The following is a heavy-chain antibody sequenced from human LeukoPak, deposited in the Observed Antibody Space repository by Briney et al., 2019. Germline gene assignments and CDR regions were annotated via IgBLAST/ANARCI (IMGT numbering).Heavy chain of an antibody. D-gene: IGHD3-22*01. V-gene: IGHV4-59*01. Sequence: SETLSLTCTVSGASISSYSWSWIRQPPGKGLEWIGYIYCSGSTNYNPSVKSRVTISVDTSKTQSSLRLSSVTAADTAVYYCARHRYYYDSSGYYYQPWGQGTLVTVSS. J-gene: IGHJ5*02. CDR3: ARHRYYYDSSGYYYQP. CDR2: IYCSGST. CDR1: GASISSYS.